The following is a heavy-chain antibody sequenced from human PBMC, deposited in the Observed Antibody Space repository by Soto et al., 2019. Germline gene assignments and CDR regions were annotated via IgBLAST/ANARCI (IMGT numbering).Heavy chain of an antibody. CDR3: ARSSRDIVVVPAGGDY. V-gene: IGHV3-11*01. CDR2: ISSSGSTI. J-gene: IGHJ4*02. D-gene: IGHD2-2*01. CDR1: GFTFSDYY. Sequence: GGSLRLSCAASGFTFSDYYMSWIRQAPGKGLEWVSYISSSGSTIYYADSVKGRFTISRDNAKNSLYLQMNSLRAEDTAVYYCARSSRDIVVVPAGGDYWGQGTLVTVSS.